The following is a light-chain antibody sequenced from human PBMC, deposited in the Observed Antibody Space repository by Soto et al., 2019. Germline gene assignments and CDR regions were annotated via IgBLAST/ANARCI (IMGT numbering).Light chain of an antibody. Sequence: EKVMTQSPATLSVSPGERATLSCRASQNVKTRLAWYQQKPGQAPRLLIYDAFTRATGIPARFSGSASGTDFTPTISSLQSEDFAVYYCQQYDQWPLTFGGGTKVEIK. CDR1: QNVKTR. CDR2: DAF. CDR3: QQYDQWPLT. J-gene: IGKJ4*01. V-gene: IGKV3-15*01.